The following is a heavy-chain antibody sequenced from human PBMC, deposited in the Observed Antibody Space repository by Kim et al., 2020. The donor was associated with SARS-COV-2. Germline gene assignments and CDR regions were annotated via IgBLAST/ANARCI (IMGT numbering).Heavy chain of an antibody. D-gene: IGHD3-9*01. CDR2: IYSGGST. CDR1: GFIVSSNY. CDR3: ARVISYYDILEDAFDI. Sequence: GGSLRLSCVASGFIVSSNYMSWVRQAPGKGLEWVSVIYSGGSTYYADSVKGRFTISRHNSKNTLYLQMNSLRAEDTAVYYCARVISYYDILEDAFDIWGQGTMVTVSS. V-gene: IGHV3-53*04. J-gene: IGHJ3*02.